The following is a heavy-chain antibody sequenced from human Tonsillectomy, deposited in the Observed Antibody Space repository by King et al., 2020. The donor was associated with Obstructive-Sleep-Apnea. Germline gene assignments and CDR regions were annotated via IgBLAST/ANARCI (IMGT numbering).Heavy chain of an antibody. Sequence: VQLQQWGAGLLKPSETLSLTCAVYGGSFSGYYWSWIRQPPGKGLEWIGEINHRGSTNYNPSLKSRVTISVDTSKNQFSLKLSSVTAADTAVYYCARGRRIAAAAYRYWGQGTLVTVSS. CDR1: GGSFSGYY. V-gene: IGHV4-34*01. J-gene: IGHJ4*02. CDR2: INHRGST. D-gene: IGHD6-13*01. CDR3: ARGRRIAAAAYRY.